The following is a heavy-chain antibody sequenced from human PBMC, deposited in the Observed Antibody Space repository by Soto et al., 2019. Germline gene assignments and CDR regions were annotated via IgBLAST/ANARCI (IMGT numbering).Heavy chain of an antibody. CDR2: ISGSGGST. CDR3: AKDRVSRVAADY. D-gene: IGHD6-19*01. Sequence: GGSLRLSCVASGFTFNNYAFHWVRQTPGTGLEWVAVISGSGGSTYYADSVKGRFTISRDNSKNTLYLQMNSLRAEDTAVYYCAKDRVSRVAADYWGQGTLVTVSS. V-gene: IGHV3-23*01. J-gene: IGHJ4*02. CDR1: GFTFNNYA.